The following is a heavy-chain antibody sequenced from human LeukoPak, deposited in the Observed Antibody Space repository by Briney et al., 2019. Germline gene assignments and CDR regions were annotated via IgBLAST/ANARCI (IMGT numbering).Heavy chain of an antibody. J-gene: IGHJ6*03. Sequence: GGSLRLSCAASGFTFNGYAMTWVRQAPGKGLEWVSTISGNGGTTYYADSVKGRFTISRDNSKNTLYLQMNSLRADDAAVYYCAKVSTWAYYYMDVWGKGTTVTVSS. CDR1: GFTFNGYA. D-gene: IGHD4-11*01. CDR3: AKVSTWAYYYMDV. V-gene: IGHV3-23*01. CDR2: ISGNGGTT.